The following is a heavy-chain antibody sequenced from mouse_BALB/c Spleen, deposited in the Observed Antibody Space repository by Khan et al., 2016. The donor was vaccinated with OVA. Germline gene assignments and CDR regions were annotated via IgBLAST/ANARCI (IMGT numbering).Heavy chain of an antibody. Sequence: VQLKPSGAALSPPLASVKLSCKASCYTFTDYYINWVKQRTGQGLEWIGEISPGSGDTYYNERFKGKATLTADKYSSTAYMQLSSLTSEASAVYCCTRMNYFGCTFAYWGQGTLVTVSA. V-gene: IGHV1-77*01. CDR3: TRMNYFGCTFAY. J-gene: IGHJ3*01. D-gene: IGHD1-2*01. CDR1: CYTFTDYY. CDR2: ISPGSGDT.